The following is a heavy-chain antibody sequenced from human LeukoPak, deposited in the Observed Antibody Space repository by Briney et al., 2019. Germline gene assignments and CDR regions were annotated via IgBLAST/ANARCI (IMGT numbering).Heavy chain of an antibody. D-gene: IGHD7-27*01. Sequence: SETLSLTCAVSGGTISNYYCSWIRQPPGKGLEWLGYIHYSGYTNYNPSLKSRVTIAVDTYKNQFSRNLSSVLAEDSAVYYCARHWGADWYFDLWGRGTLVTVSS. CDR1: GGTISNYY. CDR2: IHYSGYT. V-gene: IGHV4-59*01. CDR3: ARHWGADWYFDL. J-gene: IGHJ2*01.